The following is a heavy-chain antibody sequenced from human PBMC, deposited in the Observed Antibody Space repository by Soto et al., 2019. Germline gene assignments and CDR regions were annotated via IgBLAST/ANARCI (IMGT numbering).Heavy chain of an antibody. Sequence: QVQLQQWGAGLLKPSETLSLTCAVYGGSFSGYYWSWIRQHPGKGLEWIGEINHSGRTNYNPSLKSRVTISVDTSKIQFSLKLSSVTAADTAVYYCARDYYDSSGRPTIDYWGQGTLVTVSS. CDR1: GGSFSGYY. V-gene: IGHV4-34*01. CDR2: INHSGRT. J-gene: IGHJ4*02. D-gene: IGHD3-22*01. CDR3: ARDYYDSSGRPTIDY.